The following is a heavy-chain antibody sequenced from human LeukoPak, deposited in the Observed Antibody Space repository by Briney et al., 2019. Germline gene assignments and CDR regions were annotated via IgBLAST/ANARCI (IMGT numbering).Heavy chain of an antibody. CDR1: GFIFRSYD. J-gene: IGHJ6*03. CDR2: IGGRTNYI. CDR3: AKKYRSVQFFYMDV. Sequence: PGGSLRLSCEASGFIFRSYDMAWVRQAPGKGLDWIAYIGGRTNYIFYADSVKGRFTISRDNSKNTLYLQMNSLRAEDTAIYYCAKKYRSVQFFYMDVWGKGTTVTISS. V-gene: IGHV3-21*05. D-gene: IGHD2-2*01.